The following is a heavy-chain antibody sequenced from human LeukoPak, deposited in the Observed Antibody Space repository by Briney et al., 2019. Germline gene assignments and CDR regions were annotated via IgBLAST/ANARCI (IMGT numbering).Heavy chain of an antibody. CDR3: ARDSHYDPDAFDI. V-gene: IGHV3-21*01. D-gene: IGHD3-3*01. Sequence: GGSLRLSCAASGFTFSSYSMNWVRQAPGKGLEWVSSISSSSSYIYYADSVKGRFTISRDNAKNSLYLQMNSLGAEDTAVYYCARDSHYDPDAFDIWGQGTMVTVSS. J-gene: IGHJ3*02. CDR1: GFTFSSYS. CDR2: ISSSSSYI.